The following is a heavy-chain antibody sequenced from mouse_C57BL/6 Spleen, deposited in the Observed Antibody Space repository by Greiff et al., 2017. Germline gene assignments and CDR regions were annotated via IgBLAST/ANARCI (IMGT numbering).Heavy chain of an antibody. CDR1: GYTFTEYT. CDR3: ARHVPQLGPFAY. J-gene: IGHJ3*01. D-gene: IGHD4-1*02. V-gene: IGHV1-62-2*01. CDR2: FYPGSGSI. Sequence: VQRVESGAELVKPGASVKLSCKASGYTFTEYTIHWVKQRSGQGLEWIGWFYPGSGSIKYNEKFKDKATLTADKSSSTVYMELSRLTSEDSAVYFCARHVPQLGPFAYWGQGTLVTVSA.